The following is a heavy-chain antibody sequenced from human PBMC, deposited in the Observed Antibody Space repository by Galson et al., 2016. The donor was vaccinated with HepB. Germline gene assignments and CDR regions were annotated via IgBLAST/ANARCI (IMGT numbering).Heavy chain of an antibody. CDR1: GGSITSHNW. V-gene: IGHV4-4*02. CDR2: IFHSGNT. CDR3: ASDYYDSRGAYAMDV. D-gene: IGHD3-22*01. J-gene: IGHJ6*02. Sequence: SETLSLTCGVSGGSITSHNWWSWVRQPPGKGLEWIGEIFHSGNTNYNPSLKSRVTISVDTSKNQFSLNLTSLTAADTAVYYCASDYYDSRGAYAMDVWGQGTTVIVSS.